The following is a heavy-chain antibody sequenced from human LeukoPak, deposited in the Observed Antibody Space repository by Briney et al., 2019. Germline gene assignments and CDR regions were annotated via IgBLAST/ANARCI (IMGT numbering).Heavy chain of an antibody. J-gene: IGHJ6*03. CDR1: GYTFTSYY. CDR3: ARVAGVDYYYYYMDV. Sequence: GASVKVSCKASGYTFTSYYMHWVRQAPGQGLEWMGIINPSGGSTSYAQKFQGRVTMTRDMSTSTVYMELSSLRSEDTAVYYCARVAGVDYYYYYMDVWGKGTTVTVSS. D-gene: IGHD2-8*01. CDR2: INPSGGST. V-gene: IGHV1-46*01.